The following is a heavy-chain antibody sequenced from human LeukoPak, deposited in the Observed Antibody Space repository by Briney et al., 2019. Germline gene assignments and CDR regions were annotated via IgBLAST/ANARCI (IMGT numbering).Heavy chain of an antibody. D-gene: IGHD2-15*01. V-gene: IGHV4-59*01. Sequence: SETLSLTCTVSGGSISSYYWSWIRQPPGKGLEWIGYIYYSGSTNYNPSLKSRVTISVDTSKNQFSLKLSSVTAADTAVYYCARVFDCSGGSCYHEPEYYYYYGMDVWGQGTTVTVSS. CDR2: IYYSGST. CDR3: ARVFDCSGGSCYHEPEYYYYYGMDV. J-gene: IGHJ6*02. CDR1: GGSISSYY.